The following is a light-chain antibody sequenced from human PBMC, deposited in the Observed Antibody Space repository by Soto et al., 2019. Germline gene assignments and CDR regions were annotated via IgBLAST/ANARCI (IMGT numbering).Light chain of an antibody. Sequence: DIQMTPSQSSLSASVGDRVTITCQASQNINNYLNWYQQKPGRAPKLLIYDASNLEAGVPSRFRGSGSGTDFTFTISRLQPEDIATYYCQQYEYLPTFGQGTRLEIK. CDR1: QNINNY. V-gene: IGKV1-33*01. J-gene: IGKJ5*01. CDR3: QQYEYLPT. CDR2: DAS.